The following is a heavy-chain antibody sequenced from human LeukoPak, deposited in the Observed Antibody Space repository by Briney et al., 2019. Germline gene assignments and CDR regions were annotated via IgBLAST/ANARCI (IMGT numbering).Heavy chain of an antibody. Sequence: GESLKISCKGSGYSFTSYWIGWVRQMPGKGLEWMGIIYPGDSDTRYSPSFQGQVTISADKSISTAYLQWSSLKASGTAMYYCARTSGPENYYYYYMDVWGKGTTVTVSS. J-gene: IGHJ6*03. CDR3: ARTSGPENYYYYYMDV. CDR2: IYPGDSDT. V-gene: IGHV5-51*01. CDR1: GYSFTSYW. D-gene: IGHD5-24*01.